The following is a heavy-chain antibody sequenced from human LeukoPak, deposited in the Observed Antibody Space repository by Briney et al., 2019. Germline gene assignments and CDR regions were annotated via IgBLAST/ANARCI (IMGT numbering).Heavy chain of an antibody. CDR2: ISPIFGTA. V-gene: IGHV1-69*05. D-gene: IGHD3-22*01. Sequence: SVKVSCKASGGTFSSYAISWVRQAPGQGLEWMGRISPIFGTANYAQKFQGRVTITTDESTSTAYMELSSLRSEDMAVYYCARVPIYYDSSGYYPWGQGTLVTVSS. CDR1: GGTFSSYA. CDR3: ARVPIYYDSSGYYP. J-gene: IGHJ5*02.